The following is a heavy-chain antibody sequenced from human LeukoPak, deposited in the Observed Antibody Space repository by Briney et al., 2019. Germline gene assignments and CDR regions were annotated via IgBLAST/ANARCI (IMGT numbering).Heavy chain of an antibody. V-gene: IGHV4-38-2*02. CDR1: GYSINSGFY. Sequence: SETLSLTCTVSGYSINSGFYWGWIRQPPGEGLEWIGSIYHSGSTHYKSSLKSRVTISVDTSKNQLSLKLTSVTAADTAVYYCARGVGLTQGGAFDFWGQGTLVTVSS. CDR3: ARGVGLTQGGAFDF. J-gene: IGHJ4*02. D-gene: IGHD3-16*01. CDR2: IYHSGST.